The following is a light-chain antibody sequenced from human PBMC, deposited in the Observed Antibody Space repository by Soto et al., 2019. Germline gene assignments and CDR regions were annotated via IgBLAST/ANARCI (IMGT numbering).Light chain of an antibody. CDR1: QSVSNY. Sequence: EIVLTQSPATLSLSPGERATLYCRASQSVSNYLAWYQQKPGQAPRLLLYDASSRATGIPARFSGSGSGTDFTLTIRSLEPEDFSVYYCQQRIKWPRTFGQGTKVDIK. V-gene: IGKV3-11*01. J-gene: IGKJ1*01. CDR3: QQRIKWPRT. CDR2: DAS.